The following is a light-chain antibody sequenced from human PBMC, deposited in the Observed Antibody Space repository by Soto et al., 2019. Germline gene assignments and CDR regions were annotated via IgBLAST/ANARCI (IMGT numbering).Light chain of an antibody. J-gene: IGKJ4*01. Sequence: EIVMTQSPATLSVSPGETATLSCRASQSVSYNLAWYQQKPGQGPRLLIYGAFTRATGIPARFSGSGSGTEFTLTISSLQSENFALYYRQQYKNWPPHTFGGGNKVEIK. CDR3: QQYKNWPPHT. V-gene: IGKV3-15*01. CDR1: QSVSYN. CDR2: GAF.